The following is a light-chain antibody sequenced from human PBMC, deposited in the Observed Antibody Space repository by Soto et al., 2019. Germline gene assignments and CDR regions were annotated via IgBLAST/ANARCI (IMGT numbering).Light chain of an antibody. CDR2: VAS. V-gene: IGKV1-39*01. J-gene: IGKJ4*01. CDR1: QSISSW. CDR3: QQSFTTPLT. Sequence: DIQMTQFPSTLSASVGDRVIITCRASQSISSWLAWYQQKPGKAPNVLINVASTLRSGVPSRFSGSGSGTDFNLTINSLQPEDFATYFCQQSFTTPLTFGGGTKVDIK.